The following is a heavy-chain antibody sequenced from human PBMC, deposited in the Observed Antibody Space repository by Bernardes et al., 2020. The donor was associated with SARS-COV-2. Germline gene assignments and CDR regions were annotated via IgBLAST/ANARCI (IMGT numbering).Heavy chain of an antibody. CDR2: ISAYNGDT. J-gene: IGHJ6*02. V-gene: IGHV1-18*01. Sequence: ASVKVSCKASGYTFSTYGMSWVRQAPGQGLEWIGWISAYNGDTKFAQRLQGRVTMSTDTSTSTAYMELRCLRSDDTAVYYCSRHGEGDVVVPVNIFSGMDVWGQGTTVTVSS. CDR1: GYTFSTYG. D-gene: IGHD2-2*01. CDR3: SRHGEGDVVVPVNIFSGMDV.